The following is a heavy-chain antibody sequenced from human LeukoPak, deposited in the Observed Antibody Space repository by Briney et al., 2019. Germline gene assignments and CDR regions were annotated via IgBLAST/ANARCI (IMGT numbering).Heavy chain of an antibody. CDR2: IFYSGST. D-gene: IGHD5-18*01. V-gene: IGHV4-59*11. J-gene: IGHJ4*02. Sequence: SETLSLTCTVSGGSITSHYWSWIRQPPGRGLEWIGFIFYSGSTNYNPSLKSRVTISVDTSKNQFSLKLSSVTAADTAVYYCAGAPTNSFGYGRFDYWGQGTLVTVSS. CDR1: GGSITSHY. CDR3: AGAPTNSFGYGRFDY.